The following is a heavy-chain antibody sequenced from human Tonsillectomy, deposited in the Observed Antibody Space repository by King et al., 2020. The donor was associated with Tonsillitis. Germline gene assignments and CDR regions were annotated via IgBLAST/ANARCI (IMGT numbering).Heavy chain of an antibody. Sequence: VQLVESGGGMVQPGGSLRLSCAASGFKFSSYPISWIRQAPGKGLEWVSAISGSSDRIYYATSVKGRFTISRDNSKNTVYLQMNSLRADDTAVYYCTADEDYWSQGTLVTVSS. J-gene: IGHJ4*02. CDR1: GFKFSSYP. CDR2: ISGSSDRI. CDR3: TADEDY. V-gene: IGHV3-23*04. D-gene: IGHD2-21*02.